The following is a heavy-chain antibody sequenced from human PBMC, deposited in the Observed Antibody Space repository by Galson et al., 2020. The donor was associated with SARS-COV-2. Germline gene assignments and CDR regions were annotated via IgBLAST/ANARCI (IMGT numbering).Heavy chain of an antibody. Sequence: ETSETLSLTCTVSGGSISGYYWSWIRQPPGKGLEWIGYISDSGSTKYNPSLKSRVTISVDTSKNQFSLKLTSVTAADTAVYYCARGGWGSGTSFGDYWGQGTLVTVSS. CDR3: ARGGWGSGTSFGDY. V-gene: IGHV4-59*01. J-gene: IGHJ4*02. CDR2: ISDSGST. D-gene: IGHD3-16*01. CDR1: GGSISGYY.